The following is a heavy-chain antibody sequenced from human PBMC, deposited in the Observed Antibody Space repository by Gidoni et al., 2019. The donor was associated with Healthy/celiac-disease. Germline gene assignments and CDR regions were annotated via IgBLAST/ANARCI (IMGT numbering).Heavy chain of an antibody. CDR1: GFTFSAYY. Sequence: QVQLVESGGGLVKPGGSLRLSCAASGFTFSAYYMSWIRQAPGKGLEWVSYISSSSSYTNYADSVKGRFTISRDNAKNSLYLQMNSLRAEDTAVYYCARDGDYYDSSGYPSPENAFDIWGQGTMVTVSS. CDR2: ISSSSSYT. D-gene: IGHD3-22*01. J-gene: IGHJ3*02. V-gene: IGHV3-11*05. CDR3: ARDGDYYDSSGYPSPENAFDI.